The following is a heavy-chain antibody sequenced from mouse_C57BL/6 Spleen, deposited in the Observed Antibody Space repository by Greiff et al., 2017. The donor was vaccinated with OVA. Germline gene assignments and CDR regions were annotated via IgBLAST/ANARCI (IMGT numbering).Heavy chain of an antibody. CDR3: AVYYTMDY. Sequence: DVKLVESGGGLVKPGGSLKLSCAASGFTFSDYGMHWVRQAPEKGLEWVAYISSGSSTIYYADTVKGRFTISRDNAKNTLFLQMTSLMSEDTAMYYCAVYYTMDYWGQGTSVTVSS. CDR1: GFTFSDYG. CDR2: ISSGSSTI. J-gene: IGHJ4*01. V-gene: IGHV5-17*01.